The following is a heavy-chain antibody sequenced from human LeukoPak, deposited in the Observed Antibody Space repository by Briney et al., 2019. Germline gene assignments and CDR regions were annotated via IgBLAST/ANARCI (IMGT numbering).Heavy chain of an antibody. CDR1: GFTFDDYA. V-gene: IGHV3-9*01. CDR2: ISWNSGSI. D-gene: IGHD3-22*01. J-gene: IGHJ4*02. CDR3: AKDLAPYYYDSSGYYEVYYFDY. Sequence: GGSLRLSCAVSGFTFDDYAMHWVRQAPGKGLEWVSGISWNSGSIGYADSVKGRSTISRDNAKNSLYLQMNSLRAEDTALYYCAKDLAPYYYDSSGYYEVYYFDYWGQGTLVTVSS.